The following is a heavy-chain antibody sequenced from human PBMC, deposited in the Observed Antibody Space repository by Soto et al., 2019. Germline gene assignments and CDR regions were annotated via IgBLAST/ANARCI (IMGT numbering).Heavy chain of an antibody. CDR3: ATAGEEQLLDYYYYMDV. Sequence: QVQLVESGGGVVQPGRSLRLSCAASGFTFSSYVMHWVRQAPGKGLEWVTLISYDGGEKYYADSVRGRFTISRDNSKNTLYLQMSSLRAEDTAVYYCATAGEEQLLDYYYYMDVWGKGTTVTVS. J-gene: IGHJ6*03. CDR2: ISYDGGEK. D-gene: IGHD2-2*01. V-gene: IGHV3-30*03. CDR1: GFTFSSYV.